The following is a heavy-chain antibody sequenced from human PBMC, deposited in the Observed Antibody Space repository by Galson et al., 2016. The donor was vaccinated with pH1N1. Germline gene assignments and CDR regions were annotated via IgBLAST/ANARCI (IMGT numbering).Heavy chain of an antibody. CDR1: GFTFSNYE. CDR2: ISRGGSSI. J-gene: IGHJ3*01. Sequence: SLRLSCAASGFTFSNYEMNWVRQAPGKGLEWVSYISRGGSSIYYADSVKGRFTISSDNAKNSLYLQMSSLRVEDSAVYYCARDRGLANPDALDLWGQGTMVTVSS. D-gene: IGHD5-12*01. V-gene: IGHV3-48*03. CDR3: ARDRGLANPDALDL.